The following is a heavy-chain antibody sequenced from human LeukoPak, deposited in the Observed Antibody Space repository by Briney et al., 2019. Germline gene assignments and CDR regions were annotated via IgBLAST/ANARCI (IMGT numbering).Heavy chain of an antibody. CDR1: GFTFDDYG. Sequence: GGSLRLSCAASGFTFDDYGMSWVRHALGKGLEWVSGINWNGGSTGYADSVKGRFTISRDNAKNSLYLQMNSLRAEDTALYYCARDLYEGSGSDYWGQGTLVTVSS. J-gene: IGHJ4*02. CDR3: ARDLYEGSGSDY. D-gene: IGHD3-22*01. V-gene: IGHV3-20*04. CDR2: INWNGGST.